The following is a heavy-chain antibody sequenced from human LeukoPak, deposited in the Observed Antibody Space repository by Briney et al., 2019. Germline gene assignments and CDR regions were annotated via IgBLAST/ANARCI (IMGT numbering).Heavy chain of an antibody. V-gene: IGHV3-48*03. CDR1: GFTFSSYE. D-gene: IGHD1-1*01. J-gene: IGHJ6*02. CDR3: AGTEHYYYYGMDL. Sequence: GGSLRLSCAASGFTFSSYEMNWVRQAPGKGLEWVSYISSSGSTIYYADSVKGRFTISRDNAKNSLYLQMNSLRAEDTAVYYCAGTEHYYYYGMDLWGQGTTVTVSS. CDR2: ISSSGSTI.